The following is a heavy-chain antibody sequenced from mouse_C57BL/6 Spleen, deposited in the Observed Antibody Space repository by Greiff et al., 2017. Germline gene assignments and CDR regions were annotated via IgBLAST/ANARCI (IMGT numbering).Heavy chain of an antibody. CDR2: INYDGSST. CDR1: GFTFSDYY. CDR3: ARRDGSSYGYFDV. J-gene: IGHJ1*03. Sequence: EVKLMESEGGLVQPGSSMKLSCTASGFTFSDYYMAWVRQVPEKGLEWVANINYDGSSTYYLDSLKSRFIISRDNAKNILYLQMSSLKSEDTATYYCARRDGSSYGYFDVWGTGTTVTVSS. D-gene: IGHD1-1*01. V-gene: IGHV5-16*01.